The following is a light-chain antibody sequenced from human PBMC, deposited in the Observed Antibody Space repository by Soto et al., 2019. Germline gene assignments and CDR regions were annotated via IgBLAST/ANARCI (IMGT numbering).Light chain of an antibody. CDR1: QSISTY. J-gene: IGKJ4*01. CDR2: AAS. Sequence: DFQMTQSPSSLSASAGDRVTITCRASQSISTYLNWYQQKPGKAPKVLIYAASTLQRGVPSRFRGSGSGTDFTLTISSLQPEDFATYYCQQSFDTPSFGGGTKVQIK. CDR3: QQSFDTPS. V-gene: IGKV1-39*01.